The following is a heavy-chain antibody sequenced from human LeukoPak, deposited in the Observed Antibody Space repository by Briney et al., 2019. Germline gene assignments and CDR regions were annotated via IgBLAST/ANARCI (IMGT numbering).Heavy chain of an antibody. CDR2: IKEGGTEK. CDR1: GFTFSNYW. Sequence: GGSLRLSCAASGFTFSNYWMNWVRQAPGKGLEWVAHIKEGGTEKYYVDSVKGRFTISRDNAKNSMNLQMNSLRVEDTAVYYCARVRYTSGWNWFDPWGQGTLVTVSS. D-gene: IGHD6-19*01. V-gene: IGHV3-7*05. CDR3: ARVRYTSGWNWFDP. J-gene: IGHJ5*02.